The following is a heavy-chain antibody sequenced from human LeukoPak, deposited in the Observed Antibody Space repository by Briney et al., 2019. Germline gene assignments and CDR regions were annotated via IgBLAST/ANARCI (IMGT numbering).Heavy chain of an antibody. V-gene: IGHV4-59*01. J-gene: IGHJ4*02. CDR2: IYYSGST. CDR1: GGSISSYY. CDR3: ASSGYCSGGSCLVY. D-gene: IGHD2-15*01. Sequence: SETLSLTCTVSGGSISSYYWSWIRQPPGKGLEWIGYIYYSGSTNYNPSLKSRVTISVDTSKNLFSLKLSSVTAADTAVYYCASSGYCSGGSCLVYWGQGTLVTVSS.